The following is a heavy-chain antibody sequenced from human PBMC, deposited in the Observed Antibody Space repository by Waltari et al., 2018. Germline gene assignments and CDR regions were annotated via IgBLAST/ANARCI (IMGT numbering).Heavy chain of an antibody. J-gene: IGHJ6*03. CDR1: GGSISSSSYY. V-gene: IGHV4-39*01. CDR3: ARQLVVPAAIPGVRSHPYYMDV. CDR2: IYYSGST. Sequence: QLQLQESGPGLVKPSETLSLTCTVSGGSISSSSYYCGWIRQPPGKGLAGIGSIYYSGSTYYNPSLKSRVTISVDTSKNQFSLRLSSVTAADTAVYYCARQLVVPAAIPGVRSHPYYMDVWGKGTTVTVSS. D-gene: IGHD2-2*01.